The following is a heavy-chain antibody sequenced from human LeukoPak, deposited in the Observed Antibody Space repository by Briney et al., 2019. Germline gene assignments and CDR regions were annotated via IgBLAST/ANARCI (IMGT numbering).Heavy chain of an antibody. Sequence: SETLSLTCTVSGYSINSGYYWGWIRQPPGKGLEWIGSIYHSGSTYYNPSLKSRVTISVDTSKNQFSLKLSSVTAADTAVYYCAREKSRLGELSLIDYWGQGTLVTVSS. CDR2: IYHSGST. CDR3: AREKSRLGELSLIDY. CDR1: GYSINSGYY. V-gene: IGHV4-38-2*02. J-gene: IGHJ4*02. D-gene: IGHD3-16*02.